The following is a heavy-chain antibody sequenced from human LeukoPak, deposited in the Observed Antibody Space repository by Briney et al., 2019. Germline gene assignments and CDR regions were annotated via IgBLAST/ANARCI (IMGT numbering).Heavy chain of an antibody. CDR2: ISAYNGNT. CDR3: AREYYDFWSGYSNEYFQH. D-gene: IGHD3-3*01. V-gene: IGHV1-18*01. Sequence: GASVKVSCKASGYTFTSYGISWVRQAPGQGLEWMGWISAYNGNTNYAQKLQGRVTMTTDTSTSTAYMELRSLRSDDTAVYYCAREYYDFWSGYSNEYFQHWGQGTLVTVPS. J-gene: IGHJ1*01. CDR1: GYTFTSYG.